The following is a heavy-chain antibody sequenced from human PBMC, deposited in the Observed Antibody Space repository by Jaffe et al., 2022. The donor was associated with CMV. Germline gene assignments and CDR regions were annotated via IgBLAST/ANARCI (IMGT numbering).Heavy chain of an antibody. Sequence: QVQLVESGGGVVQPGRSLRLSCAASGFTFSSYGMHWVRQAPGKGLEWVAVISYDGSNKYYADSVKGRFTISRDNSKNTLYLQMNSLRAEDTAVYYCAKSPEGEYWGQGTLVTVSS. J-gene: IGHJ4*02. CDR2: ISYDGSNK. D-gene: IGHD3-16*01. V-gene: IGHV3-30*18. CDR1: GFTFSSYG. CDR3: AKSPEGEY.